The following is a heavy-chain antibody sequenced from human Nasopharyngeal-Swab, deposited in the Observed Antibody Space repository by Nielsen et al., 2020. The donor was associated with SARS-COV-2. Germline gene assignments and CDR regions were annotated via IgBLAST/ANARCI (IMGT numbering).Heavy chain of an antibody. CDR1: GFTVSSNY. V-gene: IGHV3-66*01. D-gene: IGHD3-22*01. Sequence: GVLKISCAASGFTVSSNYMSWVRQAPGKGLEWVSVIYSGGSTYYADSVKGRFTISRDNSKNTLYLQMNSLRAEDTAVYYCARDPVVNAFDIWGQGTMVTVSS. CDR2: IYSGGST. CDR3: ARDPVVNAFDI. J-gene: IGHJ3*02.